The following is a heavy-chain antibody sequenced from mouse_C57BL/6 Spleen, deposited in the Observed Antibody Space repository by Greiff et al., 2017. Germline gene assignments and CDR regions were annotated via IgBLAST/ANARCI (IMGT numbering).Heavy chain of an antibody. Sequence: EVKLVESGPGLVKPSQSLSLTCSVTGYSITSGYYWNWIRQFPGNKLEWMGYISYDGSNNYNPSLKNRISITRDTSKNQFFLKLNSVTTEDTATYYCASPFYDGYPAWFAYWGQGTLVTVSA. CDR3: ASPFYDGYPAWFAY. V-gene: IGHV3-6*01. CDR1: GYSITSGYY. CDR2: ISYDGSN. D-gene: IGHD2-3*01. J-gene: IGHJ3*01.